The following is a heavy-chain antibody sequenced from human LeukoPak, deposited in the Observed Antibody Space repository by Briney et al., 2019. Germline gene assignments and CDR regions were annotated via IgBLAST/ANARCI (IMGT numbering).Heavy chain of an antibody. Sequence: GASVKVSCKASGYTFTSYGISWVRQAPGQGLEWMGWISAYNGNTNYAQKLQGRVTMTTDTSTSAAYMELRSLRSDDTAVYYCARAVAARRAVPNDYWGQGTLVTVSS. J-gene: IGHJ4*02. CDR3: ARAVAARRAVPNDY. D-gene: IGHD6-6*01. CDR2: ISAYNGNT. CDR1: GYTFTSYG. V-gene: IGHV1-18*01.